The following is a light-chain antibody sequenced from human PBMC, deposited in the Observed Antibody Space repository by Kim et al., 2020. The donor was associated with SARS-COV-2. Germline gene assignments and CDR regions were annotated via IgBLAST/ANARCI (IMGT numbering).Light chain of an antibody. Sequence: SVSARQTASITCSGDKLGDKYACWYQQKPGQSPVLVIYQDSKRPSGIPERFSGSNSGNTATLTISGTQAMDEADYYCQAWDSSTVVFGGGTQLTVL. V-gene: IGLV3-1*01. CDR3: QAWDSSTVV. CDR1: KLGDKY. CDR2: QDS. J-gene: IGLJ2*01.